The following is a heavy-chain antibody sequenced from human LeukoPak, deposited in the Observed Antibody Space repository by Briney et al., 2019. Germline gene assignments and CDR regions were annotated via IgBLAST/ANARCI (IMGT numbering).Heavy chain of an antibody. J-gene: IGHJ4*02. CDR2: INPNTGAT. CDR1: GYTFTAFH. V-gene: IGHV1-2*02. Sequence: GASVKVSCKASGYTFTAFHMHWVRRAPGQGLEWMGWINPNTGATYYAQKFQGRVTMTTDNSINTAYMDMSSLRSDDTAFYYCTRGEVDTSGWDCFHFWGQGALVTVSS. D-gene: IGHD6-19*01. CDR3: TRGEVDTSGWDCFHF.